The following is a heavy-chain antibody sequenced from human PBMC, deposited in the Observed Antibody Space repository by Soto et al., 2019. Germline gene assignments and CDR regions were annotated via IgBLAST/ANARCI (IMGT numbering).Heavy chain of an antibody. D-gene: IGHD1-26*01. Sequence: QVQLVESGGGVVQPGRSLRLSCAASGFTFSNSGMHWVRQAPGKGLEGVAAIWYDGSNKYYIDSVKGQFTISRDNSKNTLYLQMISLRAEDTAVYYCARDQGSGGAFDIWGQGTMFTVSS. V-gene: IGHV3-33*01. CDR2: IWYDGSNK. CDR3: ARDQGSGGAFDI. J-gene: IGHJ3*02. CDR1: GFTFSNSG.